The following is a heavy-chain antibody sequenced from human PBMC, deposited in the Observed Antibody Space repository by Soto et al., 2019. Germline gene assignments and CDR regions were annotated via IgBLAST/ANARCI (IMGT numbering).Heavy chain of an antibody. CDR2: IWYDGSNK. CDR3: ARDRGYYGSGERGYYYSGMDV. Sequence: QVQLVESGGGVVQPGRSLTLSCAASGFSFSSYGMHWVRQAPGKGLEWVAVIWYDGSNKYYADSVKGRVTISRDNPKNTLSLQMNSLRAEDTAVYYCARDRGYYGSGERGYYYSGMDVWGQGTTVTVSS. CDR1: GFSFSSYG. D-gene: IGHD3-10*01. J-gene: IGHJ6*02. V-gene: IGHV3-33*01.